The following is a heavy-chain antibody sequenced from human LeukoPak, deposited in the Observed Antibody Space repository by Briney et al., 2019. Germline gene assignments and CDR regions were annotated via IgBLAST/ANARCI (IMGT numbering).Heavy chain of an antibody. CDR1: GGSISSYY. CDR3: ARHPTVVDPPYYYYYMDV. CDR2: IYTSGST. J-gene: IGHJ6*03. Sequence: SETLSLTCTVSGGSISSYYWSWIRQPPGKGLEWIGYIYTSGSTNYNPSLKSRVTISVDTSKNQFSLKLSSVTAADTAVYYCARHPTVVDPPYYYYYMDVWGKGTTVTVSS. V-gene: IGHV4-4*09. D-gene: IGHD2-21*01.